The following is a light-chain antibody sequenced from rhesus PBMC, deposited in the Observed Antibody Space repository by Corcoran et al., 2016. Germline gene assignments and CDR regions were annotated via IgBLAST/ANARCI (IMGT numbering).Light chain of an antibody. J-gene: IGKJ4*01. Sequence: DIQMSQSPSSLSASVGDRVTFTVRASQGIDRYLNWYQQKPWKAPKLLISNGNSLASGVPSRFSGSGAGTVFTLTISSVQPEDFATYYCQQGNSNPLTFGGGTKVEIK. CDR1: QGIDRY. CDR2: NGN. V-gene: IGKV1-32*02. CDR3: QQGNSNPLT.